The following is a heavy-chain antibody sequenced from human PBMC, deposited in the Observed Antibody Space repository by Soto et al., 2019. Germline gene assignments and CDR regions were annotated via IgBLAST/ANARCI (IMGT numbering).Heavy chain of an antibody. CDR1: GGSISSYY. D-gene: IGHD5-12*01. Sequence: SETLSLTCTVSGGSISSYYWSWIRQPPGKGLEWIGYIYYSGSTNYNPSLKSRVTISVDTSKNQFSLKLSSVTAADTAVYYCAREMATIVDYWGQGTLVTVSS. J-gene: IGHJ4*02. V-gene: IGHV4-59*01. CDR2: IYYSGST. CDR3: AREMATIVDY.